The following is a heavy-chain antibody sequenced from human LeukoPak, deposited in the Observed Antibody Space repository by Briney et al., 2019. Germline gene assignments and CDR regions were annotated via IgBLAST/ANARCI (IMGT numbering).Heavy chain of an antibody. Sequence: SETLSLTCTVSGGSISSSSYYWGWIRQPPGKGLEWIGSIYYSGSTYYNPSLKSRVTISVDTSKNQFSLKLSSVTAADTAVYYCARDDYSKAGNFDYWGQGTLVTVSS. CDR2: IYYSGST. V-gene: IGHV4-39*07. CDR3: ARDDYSKAGNFDY. J-gene: IGHJ4*02. D-gene: IGHD4-11*01. CDR1: GGSISSSSYY.